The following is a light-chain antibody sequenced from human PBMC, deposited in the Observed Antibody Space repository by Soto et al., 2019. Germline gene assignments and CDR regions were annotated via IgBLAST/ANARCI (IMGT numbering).Light chain of an antibody. CDR1: QGISSR. CDR2: AAS. CDR3: QHANSFPPYT. J-gene: IGKJ2*01. V-gene: IGKV1-12*01. Sequence: DIPMTQSPSSVSPSVGDRVTITCRASQGISSRLPWYQQKPGKAPKLLIYAASSLQCGVPSRFSGSGSGTEFTVTISGLQPEYFATSYCQHANSFPPYTFGQGTKLEIK.